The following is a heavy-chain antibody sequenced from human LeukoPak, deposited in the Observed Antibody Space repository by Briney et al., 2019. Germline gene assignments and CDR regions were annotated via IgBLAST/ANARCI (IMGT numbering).Heavy chain of an antibody. J-gene: IGHJ6*02. D-gene: IGHD6-13*01. V-gene: IGHV3-7*01. CDR2: IKQDGSEK. CDR1: GFTFSSYW. Sequence: GSLRLSCAASGFTFSSYWMSWVRQAPGKGLEWVANIKQDGSEKYYVDSVKGRFTISRDSAKNSLYLQMNSLRAEDTAVYYCARGAYSSSWYSFYYYYGMDVWGQGTTVTVSS. CDR3: ARGAYSSSWYSFYYYYGMDV.